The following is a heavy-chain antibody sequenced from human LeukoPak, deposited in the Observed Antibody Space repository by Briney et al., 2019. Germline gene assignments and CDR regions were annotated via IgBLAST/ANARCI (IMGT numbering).Heavy chain of an antibody. CDR1: GVAYRSYS. V-gene: IGHV3-21*01. CDR3: ARGRQLAGPAP. CDR2: ISSSSSYI. J-gene: IGHJ5*02. D-gene: IGHD6-6*01. Sequence: GVRLRPSVAASGVAYRSYSLNWVCQATGKGLEWVSSISSSSSYIYYADSVKGRFTISRDNAKNSLYLQMNSLRAEDTAVYYCARGRQLAGPAPWGQGTLVTVSS.